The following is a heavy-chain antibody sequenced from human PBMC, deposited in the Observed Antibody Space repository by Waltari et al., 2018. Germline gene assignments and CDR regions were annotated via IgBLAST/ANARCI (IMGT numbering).Heavy chain of an antibody. D-gene: IGHD3-22*01. CDR1: GFPFSSSS. Sequence: EVQLVESGGGLVKPGGSLRLSCAASGFPFSSSSMNWVRQAPGKGLEWVSSISSSSSYIYYADSVKGRFTISRDNAKNSLYLQMNSLRAEDTAVYYCARDPDYEISAGWFDPWGQGTLVTVSS. CDR3: ARDPDYEISAGWFDP. CDR2: ISSSSSYI. J-gene: IGHJ5*02. V-gene: IGHV3-21*01.